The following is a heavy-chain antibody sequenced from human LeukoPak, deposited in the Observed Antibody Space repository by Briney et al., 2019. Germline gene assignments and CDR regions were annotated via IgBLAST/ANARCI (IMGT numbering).Heavy chain of an antibody. CDR1: GGTFSSYA. V-gene: IGHV1-69*05. J-gene: IGHJ4*02. Sequence: SVKVSCKASGGTFSSYAISWVRQAPGQGLEWMGRIIPILGTANYAQKFQGRVTITTDESTSTAYMELSSLRSEDTAVYYCARVSDISTGSRYDYYFDYWGQGTLVTVSS. CDR2: IIPILGTA. CDR3: ARVSDISTGSRYDYYFDY. D-gene: IGHD3-9*01.